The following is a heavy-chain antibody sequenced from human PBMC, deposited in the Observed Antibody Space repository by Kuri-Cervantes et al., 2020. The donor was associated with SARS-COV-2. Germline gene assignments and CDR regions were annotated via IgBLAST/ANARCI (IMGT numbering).Heavy chain of an antibody. J-gene: IGHJ4*02. V-gene: IGHV1-69*13. CDR2: IIPIFGTA. CDR3: ATVTTLNYYFDY. CDR1: GYTFTSYG. Sequence: SVKVSCKASGYTFTSYGISWVRQAPGQGLEWMGGIIPIFGTANYAQKFQGRVTITADESTSTAYMELSSLRSEDTAAYYCATVTTLNYYFDYWGQGTLVTVSS. D-gene: IGHD4-17*01.